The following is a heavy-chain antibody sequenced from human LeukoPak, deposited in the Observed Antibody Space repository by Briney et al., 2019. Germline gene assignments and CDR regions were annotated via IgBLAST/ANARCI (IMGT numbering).Heavy chain of an antibody. CDR1: GGSISSSSYY. Sequence: PSETLSLTCTVSGGSISSSSYYWGWIRQPPGKGLEWIGSIYYSGSTYYNPSLKSRVTISVDTSKNQFSLKLSSVTAADTAVYYCARETFPHYELVEWDRNFDYWGQGTLVTVSS. J-gene: IGHJ4*02. CDR2: IYYSGST. D-gene: IGHD2/OR15-2a*01. V-gene: IGHV4-39*07. CDR3: ARETFPHYELVEWDRNFDY.